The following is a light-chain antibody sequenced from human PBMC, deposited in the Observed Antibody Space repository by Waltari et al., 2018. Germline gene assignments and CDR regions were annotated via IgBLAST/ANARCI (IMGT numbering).Light chain of an antibody. CDR2: KAS. J-gene: IGKJ2*03. Sequence: DIQMTQSPSTCSASVGETTTSPCRGSPSNSNYLAWYQQKRGKAPTLLIYKASSSGSGVPSRFSGSGSGTEFTLTISSLQPDDFATYYCQQYNTYSSFGQWTKLEIK. CDR1: PSNSNY. CDR3: QQYNTYSS. V-gene: IGKV1-5*03.